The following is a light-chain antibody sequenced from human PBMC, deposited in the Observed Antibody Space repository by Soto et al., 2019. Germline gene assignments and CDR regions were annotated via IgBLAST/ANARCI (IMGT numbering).Light chain of an antibody. Sequence: EIVLTQSPATLSVSPGERATLPCRASQSVGSYLAWYQQRPGQAPRLLIYDASNRASGIPARFSGSGSGTDFTLTISSLEPEDFGLYYCQQRSDWFTFGQGTRLEIK. CDR2: DAS. CDR3: QQRSDWFT. V-gene: IGKV3-11*01. J-gene: IGKJ5*01. CDR1: QSVGSY.